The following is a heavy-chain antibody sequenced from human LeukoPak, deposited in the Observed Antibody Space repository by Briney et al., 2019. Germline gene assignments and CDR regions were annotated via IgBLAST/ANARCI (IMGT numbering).Heavy chain of an antibody. CDR1: GLTFSRYA. J-gene: IGHJ4*02. D-gene: IGHD3-22*01. Sequence: GGSLRLSCAASGLTFSRYAMSWVRQAPGKGLEWVSGVSTSGGSTYYADSVKGRFTIARDNSKNTLHLQMNSLRAEDTAIYYCAKQAYDSPRTDFDYWGQGTLVTVSS. CDR3: AKQAYDSPRTDFDY. V-gene: IGHV3-23*01. CDR2: VSTSGGST.